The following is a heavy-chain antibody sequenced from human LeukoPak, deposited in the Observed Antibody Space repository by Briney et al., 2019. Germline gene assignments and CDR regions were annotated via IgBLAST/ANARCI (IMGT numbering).Heavy chain of an antibody. Sequence: SETLSLTCAVSGASISGSGYYLGWIRQPPGKGLEWIGNIYYTGSTYYNASLQSRVTMSLDASKNQFSLELNSVTPADTAVYYCARGGNYWPQWWFDPWGRGTLVSVSS. CDR2: IYYTGST. V-gene: IGHV4-39*07. CDR1: GASISGSGYY. J-gene: IGHJ5*02. CDR3: ARGGNYWPQWWFDP. D-gene: IGHD1-26*01.